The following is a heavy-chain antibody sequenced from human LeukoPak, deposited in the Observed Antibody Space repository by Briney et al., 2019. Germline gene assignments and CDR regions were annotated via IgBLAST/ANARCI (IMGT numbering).Heavy chain of an antibody. V-gene: IGHV1-18*01. D-gene: IGHD3-16*01. CDR3: AREGLTLALDF. Sequence: VSVKVSCKASGYTFSNYGISWLRQAPGQGLEWVGWLDTYKGDTNYGQKFKGRVTMTTDSSMDTAYVELRSLRPDDTAVYYCAREGLTLALDFWGQGTLVTVSS. CDR1: GYTFSNYG. J-gene: IGHJ4*02. CDR2: LDTYKGDT.